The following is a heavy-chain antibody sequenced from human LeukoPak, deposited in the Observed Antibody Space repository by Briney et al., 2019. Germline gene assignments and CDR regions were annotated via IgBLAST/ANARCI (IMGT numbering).Heavy chain of an antibody. V-gene: IGHV3-11*04. CDR3: ARELFRRYGDYPWDY. CDR2: ISSSGSTI. J-gene: IGHJ4*02. D-gene: IGHD4-17*01. Sequence: GGSLRLSCAASGFTFSDYYMSWIRQAPGKGLEWVSYISSSGSTIYYADSVKGRFTTSRDNAKNSLYLQMNSLRDEDTAVYYCARELFRRYGDYPWDYWGQGTLVTVSS. CDR1: GFTFSDYY.